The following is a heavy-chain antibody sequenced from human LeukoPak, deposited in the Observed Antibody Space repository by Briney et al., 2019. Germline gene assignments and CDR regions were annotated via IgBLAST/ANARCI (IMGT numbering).Heavy chain of an antibody. CDR2: TNHSGST. CDR1: GGSFSGYY. J-gene: IGHJ5*02. V-gene: IGHV4-34*01. Sequence: SETLSLTRAVYGGSFSGYYWSWIRQPPGKGLEWIGETNHSGSTNYNPSLKSRVTISVDTSKNQFSLKLSSVTAADTAVYYCARGYYDFWSGYYVRDWFDPWGQGTLVTVSS. CDR3: ARGYYDFWSGYYVRDWFDP. D-gene: IGHD3-3*01.